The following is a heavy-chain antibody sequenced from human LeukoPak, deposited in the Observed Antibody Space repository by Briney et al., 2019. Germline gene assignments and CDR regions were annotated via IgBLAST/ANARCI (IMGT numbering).Heavy chain of an antibody. CDR1: GFTFSRYG. Sequence: GGSLRLSCAASGFTFSRYGMHWVRQAPGKGLEWVSSISGSSSYIYYADSVRGRFTISRDNAKNSLYLQMNSLRAEDTAVYYCARGQSYGWFDPWGQGTLVTVSS. CDR3: ARGQSYGWFDP. V-gene: IGHV3-21*01. CDR2: ISGSSSYI. J-gene: IGHJ5*02. D-gene: IGHD5-18*01.